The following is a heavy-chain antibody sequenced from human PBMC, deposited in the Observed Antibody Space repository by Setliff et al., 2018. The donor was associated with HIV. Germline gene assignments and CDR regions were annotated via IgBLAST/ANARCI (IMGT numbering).Heavy chain of an antibody. Sequence: SETLSLTCAVSGGSISGSKWWHWVRQPPGKGLEWIGTVYYDASTIYTPSLNSRVIISVDTSKSQFSLNLSSVTAADTAVYYCARWGDGYNSYDSWGQGTLVTVSS. V-gene: IGHV4-4*02. CDR2: VYYDAST. CDR1: GGSISGSKW. D-gene: IGHD5-12*01. CDR3: ARWGDGYNSYDS. J-gene: IGHJ4*02.